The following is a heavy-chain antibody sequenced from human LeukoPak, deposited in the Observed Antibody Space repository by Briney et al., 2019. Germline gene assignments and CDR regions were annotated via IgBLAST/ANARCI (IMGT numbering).Heavy chain of an antibody. Sequence: PGGSLRLSCAASGFTFSSYGMHWVRQAPGKGLKWVAFIQYDGSNKYYADSVKGRFTISRDNSKNTLYLQMNSLRAEDTAVYYCAPSRGGINYFDYWGQGTLVTVSS. V-gene: IGHV3-30*02. CDR3: APSRGGINYFDY. D-gene: IGHD1-14*01. CDR1: GFTFSSYG. CDR2: IQYDGSNK. J-gene: IGHJ4*02.